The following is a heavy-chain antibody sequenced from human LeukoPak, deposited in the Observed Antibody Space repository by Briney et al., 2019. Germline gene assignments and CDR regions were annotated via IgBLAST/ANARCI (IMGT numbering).Heavy chain of an antibody. D-gene: IGHD2-2*01. CDR2: INPNSGGT. CDR1: GGTFSSYA. CDR3: ARAEREGIVVVPAAYFDY. Sequence: ASVKVSCKASGGTFSSYAISWVRQAPGQGLEWMGWINPNSGGTNYAQKFQGRVTMTRDTSISTAYMELSRLRSDDTAVYYCARAEREGIVVVPAAYFDYWGQGTLVTVSS. J-gene: IGHJ4*02. V-gene: IGHV1-2*02.